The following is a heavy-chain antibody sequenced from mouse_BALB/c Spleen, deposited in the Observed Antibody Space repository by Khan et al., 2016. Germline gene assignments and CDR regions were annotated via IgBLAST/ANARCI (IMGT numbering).Heavy chain of an antibody. Sequence: VQLQESGPGLVAPSQSLSITCTVSGFSLTTYGVHWVRQPPGKGLKWLGVIWPGGSTNYNSALMSRLSISKDNSKSQVFLKMNSLQTDDTAIYYCARVQYGNYDYFDYGGQGTTLTVSS. V-gene: IGHV2-9*02. CDR1: GFSLTTYG. CDR3: ARVQYGNYDYFDY. D-gene: IGHD2-10*02. CDR2: IWPGGST. J-gene: IGHJ2*01.